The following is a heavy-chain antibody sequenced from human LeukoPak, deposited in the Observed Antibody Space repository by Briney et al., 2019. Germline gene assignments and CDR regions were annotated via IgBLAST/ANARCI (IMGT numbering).Heavy chain of an antibody. J-gene: IGHJ4*01. V-gene: IGHV3-30*02. CDR2: IRYDGSDK. Sequence: PGGSLRLSCAASGFIFSSYGMHWVRQAPGKGLEWVTFIRYDGSDKYYAGSVNGRFTISRDNSKNTVYLQMNSLRAEDTAVYYCAKDRERVLTSTSCSFDSWGHGTLVTVSS. CDR3: AKDRERVLTSTSCSFDS. D-gene: IGHD2-2*01. CDR1: GFIFSSYG.